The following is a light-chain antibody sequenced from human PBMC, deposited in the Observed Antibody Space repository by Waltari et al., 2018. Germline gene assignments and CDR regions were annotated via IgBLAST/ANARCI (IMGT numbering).Light chain of an antibody. V-gene: IGKV1-39*01. CDR2: AAS. CDR3: QQTYNTPYT. Sequence: DIXLTQSPSALSASVGXRVTISCRASQSISYYLNWYQHKPGKAPKVLIYAASSLQSGVPSRFSGSESGTEFTLTISSLQPEDFATYYCQQTYNTPYTFGQGTKLEIK. CDR1: QSISYY. J-gene: IGKJ2*01.